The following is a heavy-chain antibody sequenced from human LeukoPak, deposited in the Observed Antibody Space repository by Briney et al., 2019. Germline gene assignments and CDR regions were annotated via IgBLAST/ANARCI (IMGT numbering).Heavy chain of an antibody. D-gene: IGHD3-9*01. CDR1: GYTFTGYY. CDR2: INPNSGGT. CDR3: ARNKYDILTGYLPFDY. V-gene: IGHV1-2*06. Sequence: GESLKISCKGSGYTFTGYYMHWVRQAPGQGLEWMGRINPNSGGTNYAQKFRGRVTMARDTSISTAYMELSRLRSDDTAVYYCARNKYDILTGYLPFDYWGQGTLVTVSS. J-gene: IGHJ4*02.